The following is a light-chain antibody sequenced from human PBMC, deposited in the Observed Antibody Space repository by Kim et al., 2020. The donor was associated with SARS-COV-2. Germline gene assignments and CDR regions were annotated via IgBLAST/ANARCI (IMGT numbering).Light chain of an antibody. CDR3: VLSMGSGISV. CDR1: SGSVSTSFY. Sequence: GGPVTLPCGLTSGSVSTSFYPSLYQQTPGQAPRTLIYSTKTRSSGVPDRFSGSILGNKAALTITGAQADDEADYYCVLSMGSGISVFGGGTQLTVL. J-gene: IGLJ3*02. CDR2: STK. V-gene: IGLV8-61*01.